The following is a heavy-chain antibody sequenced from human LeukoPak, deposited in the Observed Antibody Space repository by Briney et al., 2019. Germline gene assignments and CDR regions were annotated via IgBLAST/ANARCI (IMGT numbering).Heavy chain of an antibody. D-gene: IGHD5-18*01. CDR1: GDSISSYY. Sequence: SETLSLTCTVSGDSISSYYWSWIRQSPGKGLEWIGYIYYSGSTNYNPSLKSRVTISVDTSKNQFSLKLSSVTAADTAVYYCARERGRSYGSVPYYYYYMDVWGKGTTVTVSS. V-gene: IGHV4-59*01. CDR2: IYYSGST. J-gene: IGHJ6*03. CDR3: ARERGRSYGSVPYYYYYMDV.